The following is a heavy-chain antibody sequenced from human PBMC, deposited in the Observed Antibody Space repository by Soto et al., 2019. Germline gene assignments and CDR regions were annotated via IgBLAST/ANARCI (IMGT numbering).Heavy chain of an antibody. Sequence: PGGSLRLSCAASGFTFSGSAMHWVRQASGKGLEWVGRIRSKANSYATAYAASVKGRFTISRDDSKNTAYLQMNSLKTEDTAVNYCTTPIYCGGDCYTDYWGQGTLVTVSS. V-gene: IGHV3-73*01. D-gene: IGHD2-21*02. CDR2: IRSKANSYAT. CDR3: TTPIYCGGDCYTDY. CDR1: GFTFSGSA. J-gene: IGHJ4*02.